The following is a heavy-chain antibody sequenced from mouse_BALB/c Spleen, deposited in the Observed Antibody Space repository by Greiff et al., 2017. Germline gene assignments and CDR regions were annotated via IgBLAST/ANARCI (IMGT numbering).Heavy chain of an antibody. CDR1: GFTFSSFG. J-gene: IGHJ3*01. CDR3: ARARNGNYAWFAY. CDR2: ISNGGGST. Sequence: EVQGVESGGGLVQPGGSRKLSCAASGFTFSSFGMHWVRQAPEKGLEWVAYISNGGGSTYYPDTVKGRFTISRDNAKNTLYLQMSSLKSEDTAMYYCARARNGNYAWFAYWGQGTLVTVSA. D-gene: IGHD2-1*01. V-gene: IGHV5-12-2*01.